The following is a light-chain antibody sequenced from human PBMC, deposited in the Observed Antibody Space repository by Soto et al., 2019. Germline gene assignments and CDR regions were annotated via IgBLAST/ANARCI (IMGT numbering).Light chain of an antibody. CDR3: QHDNSDAEA. CDR2: KAS. Sequence: DLQMTKAPSTLSWCVGVIFTISCRASQTISSWLAWYQQKPGKAPKLLIYKASTLKSGVPSRFSGSGSGTEFSLTISCLQPDDFAPYYCQHDNSDAEAFDQGTKVDIK. J-gene: IGKJ1*01. V-gene: IGKV1-5*03. CDR1: QTISSW.